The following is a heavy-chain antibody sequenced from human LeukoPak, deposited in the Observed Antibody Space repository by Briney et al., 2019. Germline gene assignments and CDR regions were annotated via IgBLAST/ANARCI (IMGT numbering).Heavy chain of an antibody. CDR3: ARGWFGFWHNSYLDDNAFDV. J-gene: IGHJ3*01. CDR1: GGSFSGYY. V-gene: IGHV4-34*01. CDR2: INQSGRT. Sequence: SETLSLTCAVYGGSFSGYYWSWIRQVPGKGLEWLGEINQSGRTNYHPSLKSRVTISVDPSKNQPSLNLSFVTATDTAVYYCARGWFGFWHNSYLDDNAFDVWGPGTMVTVSS. D-gene: IGHD3-10*01.